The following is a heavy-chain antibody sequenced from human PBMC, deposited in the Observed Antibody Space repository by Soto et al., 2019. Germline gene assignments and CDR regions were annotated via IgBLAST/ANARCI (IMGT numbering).Heavy chain of an antibody. D-gene: IGHD1-20*01. J-gene: IGHJ4*02. CDR3: ARGGYNWNDVTDY. CDR1: GGSISSYY. Sequence: SDTLSLTCTVSGGSISSYYWSWIRQPPGKGLEWIGYIYYSGRTNYNPSLKSRVTISVDTSKNQFSLKLSSVTAADTAVYYCARGGYNWNDVTDYWGQGTLVTVS. V-gene: IGHV4-59*01. CDR2: IYYSGRT.